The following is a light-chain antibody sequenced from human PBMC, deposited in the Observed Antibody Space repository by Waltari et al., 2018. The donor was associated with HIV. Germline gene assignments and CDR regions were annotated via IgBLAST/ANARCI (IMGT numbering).Light chain of an antibody. J-gene: IGKJ1*01. CDR2: GAS. CDR1: QTVSGAY. CDR3: QQYSNSPTT. Sequence: ETVLTQFSGTLSLSPGERATFYCKANQTVSGAYLAWCQMRPGQPPRLLIYGASKRASGTPDRFSGGGSRTDFTLTINRLEPEDFAVYYCQQYSNSPTTFGQGTRV. V-gene: IGKV3-20*01.